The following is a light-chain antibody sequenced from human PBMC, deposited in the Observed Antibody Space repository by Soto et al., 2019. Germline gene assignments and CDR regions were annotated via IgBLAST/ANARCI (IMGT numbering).Light chain of an antibody. V-gene: IGLV2-14*01. CDR1: SSDVGGYNY. CDR3: SSYTSSSTLV. Sequence: QSALTQPASVSGSPGQSITISCTGTSSDVGGYNYVSWYQQHPGKAPKLMIYVVSNRPSGVSNRFSGSKSGNTASLTISGLQAEDEADYDCSSYTSSSTLVFGGGTKLTVL. CDR2: VVS. J-gene: IGLJ3*02.